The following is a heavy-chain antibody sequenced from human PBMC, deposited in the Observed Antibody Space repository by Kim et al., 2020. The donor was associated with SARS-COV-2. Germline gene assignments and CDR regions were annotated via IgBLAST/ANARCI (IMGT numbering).Heavy chain of an antibody. J-gene: IGHJ4*02. Sequence: SETLSLTCTVSGGSISSYYWSWIRQPPGKGLEWIGYNYYSGSTNYNPSLKSRVTISVDTSKNQFSLKLSSVTAADTAVYYCARVPTAAYGVNDAYYFDYWGQGTLVTVSS. V-gene: IGHV4-59*13. CDR2: NYYSGST. CDR1: GGSISSYY. CDR3: ARVPTAAYGVNDAYYFDY. D-gene: IGHD4-17*01.